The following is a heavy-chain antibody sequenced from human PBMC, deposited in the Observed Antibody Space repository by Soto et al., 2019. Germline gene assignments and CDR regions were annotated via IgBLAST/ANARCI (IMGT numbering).Heavy chain of an antibody. CDR2: IYYSGST. V-gene: IGHV4-39*01. CDR1: GGSISSSSYY. Sequence: QLQLQESGPGLVKPSETLSLTCTVSGGSISSSSYYWGWIRQPPGKGLEWIGSIYYSGSTYYNPSLKSRVTISVDTSKNPFSLKLSSVTAADTAVYCCARTQRITIFGVVTPGNWFDPWGQGTLVTVSS. D-gene: IGHD3-3*01. J-gene: IGHJ5*02. CDR3: ARTQRITIFGVVTPGNWFDP.